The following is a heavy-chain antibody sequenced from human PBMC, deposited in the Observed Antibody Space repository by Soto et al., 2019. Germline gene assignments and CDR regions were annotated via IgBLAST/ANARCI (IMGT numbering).Heavy chain of an antibody. CDR2: ISNSSSYI. D-gene: IGHD6-19*01. CDR1: GFTFSSYS. J-gene: IGHJ4*02. V-gene: IGHV3-21*01. CDR3: ARGESVNFDY. Sequence: PGGSLRLSCAASGFTFSSYSMNGVRQAPGKGLEWVSSISNSSSYIYYADSVKGRFTISRDNAKNSLYLQMNSLRAEDTAVYYCARGESVNFDYWGQGTLVTVSS.